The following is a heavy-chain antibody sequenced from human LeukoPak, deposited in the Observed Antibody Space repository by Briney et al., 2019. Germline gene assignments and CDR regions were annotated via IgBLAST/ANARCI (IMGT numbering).Heavy chain of an antibody. D-gene: IGHD3-22*01. CDR3: ARGNYYDSSGYSLPFDY. J-gene: IGHJ4*02. Sequence: ASVKVSCKASGYTFTGYYMHWVRQAPGQGLEWMGRINPNGGGTNYAQKFQGRVTMTRDTSISTAYMELSRLRSDDTAVYYCARGNYYDSSGYSLPFDYWGQGTLVTVSS. V-gene: IGHV1-2*06. CDR2: INPNGGGT. CDR1: GYTFTGYY.